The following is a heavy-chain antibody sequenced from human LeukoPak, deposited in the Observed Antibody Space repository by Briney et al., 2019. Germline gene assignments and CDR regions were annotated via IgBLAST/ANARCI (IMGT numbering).Heavy chain of an antibody. D-gene: IGHD3-22*01. CDR3: AKVTGPRRYYDSSSYRPYYFDY. Sequence: GGSLRLSCAASGFTFSNYGMNWVRQTPGKGLQWVSYISSNTRIIDYADSVKGRFTISRDNSKNTLYLQMNSLRAEDTAVYYCAKVTGPRRYYDSSSYRPYYFDYWGQGTLVTVSS. CDR1: GFTFSNYG. J-gene: IGHJ4*02. V-gene: IGHV3-48*01. CDR2: ISSNTRII.